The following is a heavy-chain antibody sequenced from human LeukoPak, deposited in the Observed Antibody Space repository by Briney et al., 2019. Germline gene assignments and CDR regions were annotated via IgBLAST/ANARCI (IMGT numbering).Heavy chain of an antibody. CDR3: AGHHPRNTVDF. Sequence: SETLSLTCTVYGGSISIYYWSWIRQPQGKGLEWIGYISYSGSTNYNPSLKSRVTISLDTSKNQSSLKLSSVTAADTAVYYCAGHHPRNTVDFWGQGTLVTVSS. CDR2: ISYSGST. J-gene: IGHJ4*02. D-gene: IGHD2/OR15-2a*01. CDR1: GGSISIYY. V-gene: IGHV4-59*08.